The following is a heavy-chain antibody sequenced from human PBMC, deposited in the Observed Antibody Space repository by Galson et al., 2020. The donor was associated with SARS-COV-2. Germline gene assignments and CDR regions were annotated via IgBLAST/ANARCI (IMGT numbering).Heavy chain of an antibody. Sequence: SETLSLTCAVSGASISSGGYSWSWIRQPPGKGLEWIGYISPSGSTYYNPSLKSRVTISVDRSKNQFSLKLSSVTAADTAVYYCARFHYGEYAPEAFDIWGQGTMVTVSS. CDR3: ARFHYGEYAPEAFDI. J-gene: IGHJ3*02. CDR2: ISPSGST. CDR1: GASISSGGYS. V-gene: IGHV4-30-2*01. D-gene: IGHD4-17*01.